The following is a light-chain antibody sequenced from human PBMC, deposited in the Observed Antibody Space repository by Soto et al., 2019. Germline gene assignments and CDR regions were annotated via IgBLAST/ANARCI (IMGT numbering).Light chain of an antibody. V-gene: IGKV3-20*01. CDR3: QQYGSSPSLT. CDR1: QSVSSSY. J-gene: IGKJ4*01. Sequence: EIVLTQSPGTLSLAPGERATLSCRASQSVSSSYLAGYQQKPGQAPRLLIYGASSRATGIPDRFSGSGSGTDFTVTISRLEPEEFAVYYCQQYGSSPSLTFGGGTKVEIK. CDR2: GAS.